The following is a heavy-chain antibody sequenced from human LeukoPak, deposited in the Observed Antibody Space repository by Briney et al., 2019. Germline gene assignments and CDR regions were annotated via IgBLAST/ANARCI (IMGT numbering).Heavy chain of an antibody. Sequence: SQTLSLTCAISGDSVSSNAPSWNCIRQSPSRGIEWLGRTYYRSKWYYDYAVSVKSRITISPDTSKNQFSLQLYSVTPEDAAVYYCTRGSYFDPWGQGTLVTVSS. CDR2: TYYRSKWYY. V-gene: IGHV6-1*01. CDR1: GDSVSSNAPS. CDR3: TRGSYFDP. J-gene: IGHJ5*02.